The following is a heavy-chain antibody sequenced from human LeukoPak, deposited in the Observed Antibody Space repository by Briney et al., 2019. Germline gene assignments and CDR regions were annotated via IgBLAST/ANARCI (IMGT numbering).Heavy chain of an antibody. V-gene: IGHV3-20*04. CDR3: ARGWPQLGYFDY. Sequence: GGSLRLSCAASGFTFDDYDMSRVRQTPGRGLAPLSGINWSGGSTGYEDSVKGRFTVSRDNAKNSLYLHMNSLRAEDTALYYCARGWPQLGYFDYWGQGTLVTVSS. J-gene: IGHJ4*02. D-gene: IGHD5-24*01. CDR2: INWSGGST. CDR1: GFTFDDYD.